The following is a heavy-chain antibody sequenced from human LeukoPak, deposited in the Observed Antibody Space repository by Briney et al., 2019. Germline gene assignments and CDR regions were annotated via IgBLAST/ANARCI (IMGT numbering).Heavy chain of an antibody. CDR2: IHYSGST. V-gene: IGHV4-31*03. J-gene: IGHJ5*02. CDR1: GGSISSGGYY. Sequence: SETLSLTCTVSGGSISSGGYYWSWIRQHPGKGLEWIGYIHYSGSTYYNPSLKSRVTISVDTSKNQFSLKLRYVTAADTAVHYCARTYMTSARFDPWGQGTLVTVSS. D-gene: IGHD2-21*02. CDR3: ARTYMTSARFDP.